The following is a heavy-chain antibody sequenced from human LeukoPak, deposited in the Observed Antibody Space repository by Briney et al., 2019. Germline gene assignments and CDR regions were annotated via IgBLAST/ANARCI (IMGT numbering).Heavy chain of an antibody. D-gene: IGHD3-10*01. Sequence: SETLSLTCTVSGDSMSGYSWSWLRQPAGKELEWIGRVYSSYFTEYNLSLDGRVTMSIDTPKNQFSLMLDSVTAADTAVYYCARVHIVTGTYFDSWGQGALVTVSS. CDR3: ARVHIVTGTYFDS. J-gene: IGHJ4*02. V-gene: IGHV4-4*07. CDR1: GDSMSGYS. CDR2: VYSSYFT.